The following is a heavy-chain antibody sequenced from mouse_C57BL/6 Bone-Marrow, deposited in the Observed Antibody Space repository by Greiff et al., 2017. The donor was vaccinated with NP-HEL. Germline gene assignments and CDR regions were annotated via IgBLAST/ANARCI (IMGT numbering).Heavy chain of an antibody. Sequence: EVKLVESGPGLVKPSQSLSLTCSVTGYSITSGYYWNWIRQFPGNKLEWMGYISYDGSNNYNPSLKNRISITRDTSKNQFFLKLNSVTTEDTATYYCARDAGHFDYWGQGTTLTVSS. CDR1: GYSITSGYY. V-gene: IGHV3-6*01. CDR2: ISYDGSN. CDR3: ARDAGHFDY. D-gene: IGHD3-1*01. J-gene: IGHJ2*01.